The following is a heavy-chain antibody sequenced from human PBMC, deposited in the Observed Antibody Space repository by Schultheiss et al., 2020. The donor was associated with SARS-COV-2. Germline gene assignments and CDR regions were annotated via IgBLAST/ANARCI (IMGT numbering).Heavy chain of an antibody. D-gene: IGHD6-19*01. CDR3: ARDGGGDDSSGSTI. CDR2: ISSSSSYI. J-gene: IGHJ3*02. CDR1: GFTFSNAW. V-gene: IGHV3-21*01. Sequence: GGSLRLSCAASGFTFSNAWMSWVRQAPGKGLEWVSSISSSSSYIYYADSVKGRFTISRDNAKNSLYLQMNSLRAEDTAVYYCARDGGGDDSSGSTIWGQGTMVTVSS.